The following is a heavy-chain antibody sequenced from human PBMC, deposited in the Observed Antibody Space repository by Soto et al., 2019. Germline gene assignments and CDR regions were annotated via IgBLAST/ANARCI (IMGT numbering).Heavy chain of an antibody. V-gene: IGHV3-7*01. Sequence: PGGSLRLSCGASGISFSRCLMSWVRQAPGKGLEWVASISQDGTDTDYVDSVKGRFAISRDNPKNPLYPQMNSLRADDAAVYYCARDPLSYGDYAQTYWYFDLWGRGTRVTVSS. CDR3: ARDPLSYGDYAQTYWYFDL. CDR1: GISFSRCL. J-gene: IGHJ2*01. CDR2: ISQDGTDT. D-gene: IGHD4-17*01.